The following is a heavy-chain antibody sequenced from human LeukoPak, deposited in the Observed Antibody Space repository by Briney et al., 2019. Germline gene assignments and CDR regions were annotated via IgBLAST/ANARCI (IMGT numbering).Heavy chain of an antibody. D-gene: IGHD4-17*01. CDR3: AREDYGDYFDY. CDR2: INSDGSST. V-gene: IGHV3-74*01. Sequence: GGSLRLSCAASGFTFSSYWMHWARQAPGKGLVWVSRINSDGSSTSHADSVKGRFTISRDNAKNTLYLQMNSLRAEDTAVYYCAREDYGDYFDYWGQGTLVTVSS. CDR1: GFTFSSYW. J-gene: IGHJ4*02.